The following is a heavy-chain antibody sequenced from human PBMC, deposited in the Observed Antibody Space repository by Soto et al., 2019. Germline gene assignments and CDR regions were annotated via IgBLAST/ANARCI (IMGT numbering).Heavy chain of an antibody. J-gene: IGHJ5*02. CDR3: ARDNDAGGIGWFAP. CDR2: ISGSGSAK. D-gene: IGHD1-20*01. V-gene: IGHV3-48*03. CDR1: GFTFSNFE. Sequence: PGGSLRLSCVASGFTFSNFEMIWVRQAPGKGLEWLSYISGSGSAKHYANSVRGRFTISRDNSKNSLYLQMNTLRVEDTAVYYCARDNDAGGIGWFAPWGQGTLVTVSS.